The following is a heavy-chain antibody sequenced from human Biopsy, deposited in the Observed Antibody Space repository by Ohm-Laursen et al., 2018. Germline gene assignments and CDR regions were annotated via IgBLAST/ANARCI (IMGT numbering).Heavy chain of an antibody. V-gene: IGHV1-69*06. CDR2: NIPILGTG. D-gene: IGHD3-9*01. CDR3: ATKLTGYFHH. CDR1: GYTFTSYD. Sequence: SVKVSCKVSGYTFTSYDINWVRQAPGQGLEWLGGNIPILGTGNYAQKFQDRVTVAADTSTSTATMELRSLRSDDTAVYYCATKLTGYFHHWGQGTLVIVSS. J-gene: IGHJ1*01.